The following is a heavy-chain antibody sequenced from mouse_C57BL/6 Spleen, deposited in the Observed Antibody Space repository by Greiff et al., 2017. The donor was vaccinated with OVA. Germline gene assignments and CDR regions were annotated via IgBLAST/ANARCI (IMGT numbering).Heavy chain of an antibody. V-gene: IGHV1-22*01. CDR1: GYPFTDFN. CDR3: ARLGLRWYFDV. Sequence: FQLQQSGPELVKPGASVKMSCKASGYPFTDFNMHWVKQSHGKSLEWIGSINPNNGGPSYNQKFKGKATLTVNKSSSTAYMELRSLTSEDSAVYYCARLGLRWYFDVWGTGTTVTVSS. D-gene: IGHD4-1*01. J-gene: IGHJ1*03. CDR2: INPNNGGP.